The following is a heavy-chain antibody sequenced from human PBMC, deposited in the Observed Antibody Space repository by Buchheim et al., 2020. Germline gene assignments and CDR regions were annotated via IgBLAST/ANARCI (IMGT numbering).Heavy chain of an antibody. Sequence: EVQLLESGGGLVQPGGSLRLSCAASGFTFSGYAMSWVRQAPGKGLEWVSSINGSDYTTYYGDSVKGRFTISRDNAKNTLYLQMNSLRAEDTAVYYCAKGGGSGWYGGGGQGTL. CDR3: AKGGGSGWYGG. D-gene: IGHD6-19*01. J-gene: IGHJ4*02. CDR1: GFTFSGYA. CDR2: INGSDYTT. V-gene: IGHV3-23*01.